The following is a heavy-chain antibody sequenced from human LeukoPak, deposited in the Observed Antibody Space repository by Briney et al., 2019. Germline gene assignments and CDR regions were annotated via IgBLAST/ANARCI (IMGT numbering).Heavy chain of an antibody. CDR1: GYSFTSYW. D-gene: IGHD3-3*01. CDR2: IYPGDSDT. CDR3: ARQGFRKKIAIIGDNAFDI. V-gene: IGHV5-51*01. J-gene: IGHJ3*02. Sequence: GESLKISCEGSGYSFTSYWIGWVRQMPGKGLEWMGIIYPGDSDTRYSPSFQGQVTISADKSISTAYLQWSSLKASDTAMYYCARQGFRKKIAIIGDNAFDIWGQGTRVTISS.